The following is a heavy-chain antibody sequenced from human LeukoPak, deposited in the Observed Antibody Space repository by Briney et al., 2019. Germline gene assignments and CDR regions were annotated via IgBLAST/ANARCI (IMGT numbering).Heavy chain of an antibody. Sequence: GASLRLSCAASGFTMSHYGVSWVRQAPGKGLEWISGIRSAVETTHYADSVKGRFIISRDDSKNALSLQLNSLRPEDTALYYCAKHFCTGLDCSLFDSWGQGTLVTVSS. V-gene: IGHV3-23*01. D-gene: IGHD3/OR15-3a*01. CDR2: IRSAVETT. CDR1: GFTMSHYG. CDR3: AKHFCTGLDCSLFDS. J-gene: IGHJ4*02.